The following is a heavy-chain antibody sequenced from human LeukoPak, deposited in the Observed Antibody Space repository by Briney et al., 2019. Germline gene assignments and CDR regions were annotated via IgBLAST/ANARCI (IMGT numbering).Heavy chain of an antibody. CDR2: INHSGST. Sequence: SETLSLTCAVYGGSFSGYYWSWIRQPPGKGLEWIGEINHSGSTNYNPSLKSRVTISVDTSKNQFSLKLSSVTAADTAVYYCAGGRMEHIVGSSGGAFDIWGQGTMVTVSS. J-gene: IGHJ3*02. D-gene: IGHD1/OR15-1a*01. V-gene: IGHV4-34*01. CDR3: AGGRMEHIVGSSGGAFDI. CDR1: GGSFSGYY.